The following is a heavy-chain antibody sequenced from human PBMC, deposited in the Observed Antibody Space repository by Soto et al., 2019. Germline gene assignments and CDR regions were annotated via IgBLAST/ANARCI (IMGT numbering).Heavy chain of an antibody. CDR1: GGSISSGGYY. D-gene: IGHD3-10*01. CDR2: IYYSGST. V-gene: IGHV4-31*03. CDR3: ATYGSGTYKPTTFDY. J-gene: IGHJ4*02. Sequence: QVQLQESGPGLVKPSQTLSLTCTVSGGSISSGGYYWSWIRQHPGKGLEWIGYIYYSGSTYYNPSLKSRVTISVDTSKNQFSVKLSSVTAAHTAVYYCATYGSGTYKPTTFDYWGQGTLVTVSS.